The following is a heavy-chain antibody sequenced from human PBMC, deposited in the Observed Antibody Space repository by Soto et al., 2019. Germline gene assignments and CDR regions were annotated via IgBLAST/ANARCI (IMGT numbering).Heavy chain of an antibody. Sequence: ASVKVSCKASGYTFTSYGISWVRQAPGQGLEWMGWISTYNGNTNYAQKFQGRVTVTTDTSTNTAYMELRSLRSDDTAVYYCATYNDYSNYFDFWGQGTLVTVS. J-gene: IGHJ4*02. CDR1: GYTFTSYG. CDR2: ISTYNGNT. V-gene: IGHV1-18*01. CDR3: ATYNDYSNYFDF. D-gene: IGHD4-4*01.